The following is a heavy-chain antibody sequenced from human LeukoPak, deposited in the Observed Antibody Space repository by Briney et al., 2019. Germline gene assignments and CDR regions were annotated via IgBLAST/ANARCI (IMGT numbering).Heavy chain of an antibody. J-gene: IGHJ3*02. CDR1: GFSFSDYG. D-gene: IGHD4-17*01. Sequence: GGSLRLSCAASGFSFSDYGMHWVRQAPGKGLEWVAVIWYDGSNKYYADSVKGRLTISRDNSKNTLYVQMNSLRAEDTAVYYCARDRSYGDLWAAFDIWGQGTMVTVSS. CDR2: IWYDGSNK. CDR3: ARDRSYGDLWAAFDI. V-gene: IGHV3-33*01.